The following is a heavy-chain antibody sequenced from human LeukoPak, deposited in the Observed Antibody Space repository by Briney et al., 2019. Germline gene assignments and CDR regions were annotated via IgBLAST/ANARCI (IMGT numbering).Heavy chain of an antibody. V-gene: IGHV4-61*01. J-gene: IGHJ3*02. Sequence: SETLSLTCTVSGGSVSSGSYYWSWIRQPPGKGLEWIGYIYYSGSTNYNPSLKSRVTISVDTSKNQFSLKLSSVTAADTAVYYCARDRNYYDSSGTRLRTGRAFDIWGQGTMATVSS. CDR1: GGSVSSGSYY. CDR3: ARDRNYYDSSGTRLRTGRAFDI. CDR2: IYYSGST. D-gene: IGHD3-22*01.